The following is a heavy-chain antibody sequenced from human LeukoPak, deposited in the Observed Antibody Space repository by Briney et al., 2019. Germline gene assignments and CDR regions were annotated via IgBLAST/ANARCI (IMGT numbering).Heavy chain of an antibody. CDR1: GDSISTYY. D-gene: IGHD2-15*01. J-gene: IGHJ3*02. V-gene: IGHV4-59*08. CDR2: IYYSGST. CDR3: ARQASGGHNSFHGFDI. Sequence: PSETLSLTCTVSGDSISTYYWSWIRQPPGKGLEWIGYIYYSGSTNYNPSLESRVTISVDTSKNQFSLKLSSVTAADTAVYYCARQASGGHNSFHGFDIWGQGTMVTVSS.